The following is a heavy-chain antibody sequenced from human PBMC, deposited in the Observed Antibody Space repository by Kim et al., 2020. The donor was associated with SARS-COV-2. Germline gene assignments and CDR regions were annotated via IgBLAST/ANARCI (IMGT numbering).Heavy chain of an antibody. Sequence: GGSLRLSCAASGFTFSSYSMNWVRQAPGKGLEWVSYISSISSTIYYADSVKGRFTISRDTANNSLYLQMNSLRDEDTAVYYCARDLRLRYFDWLSNDAFDIWGKGTMVTVSS. J-gene: IGHJ3*02. CDR1: GFTFSSYS. CDR2: ISSISSTI. D-gene: IGHD3-9*01. V-gene: IGHV3-48*02. CDR3: ARDLRLRYFDWLSNDAFDI.